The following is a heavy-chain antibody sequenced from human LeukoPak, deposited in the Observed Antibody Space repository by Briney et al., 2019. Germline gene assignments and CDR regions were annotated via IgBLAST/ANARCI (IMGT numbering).Heavy chain of an antibody. D-gene: IGHD3-3*01. V-gene: IGHV1-18*01. J-gene: IGHJ4*02. CDR3: ARDPRITIFGVVNELDY. CDR1: GYTFTSYG. Sequence: ASVKVSCKASGYTFTSYGISWVRQAPGQGLEWMGWISAYNGNTNYAQKLQGRVTMTTDTSTSTAYMELRSLRSDDTAVYYCARDPRITIFGVVNELDYWGQGTLVTVSS. CDR2: ISAYNGNT.